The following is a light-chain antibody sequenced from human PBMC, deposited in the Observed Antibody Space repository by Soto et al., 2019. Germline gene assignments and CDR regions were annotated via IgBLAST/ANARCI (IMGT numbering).Light chain of an antibody. CDR1: SSDIGGYNY. CDR3: SSYPSSSTVV. Sequence: QSALTQPASMSGSPGQSITISCTGTSSDIGGYNYVSWYQQHPGKAPKLMIYDVSNWPSGVSNRFSGSKSGNTASLTISGLQAEDEADYYCSSYPSSSTVVFGGGTKLTVL. CDR2: DVS. J-gene: IGLJ2*01. V-gene: IGLV2-14*03.